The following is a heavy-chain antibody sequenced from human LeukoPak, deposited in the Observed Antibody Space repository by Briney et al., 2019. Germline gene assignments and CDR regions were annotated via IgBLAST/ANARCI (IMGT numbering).Heavy chain of an antibody. V-gene: IGHV3-21*01. D-gene: IGHD3-3*01. CDR1: GFTFSSYS. J-gene: IGHJ4*02. Sequence: GGSLRLSCAASGFTFSSYSMTWVRQAPGKGLEWVSSISSSSSYIYYADSVKGRFTISRDNAKNSLYLQMNSLRAEDTAVYYCARNVEPYYDFWSGYYTPPSYYFDYWGQGTLVTVSS. CDR3: ARNVEPYYDFWSGYYTPPSYYFDY. CDR2: ISSSSSYI.